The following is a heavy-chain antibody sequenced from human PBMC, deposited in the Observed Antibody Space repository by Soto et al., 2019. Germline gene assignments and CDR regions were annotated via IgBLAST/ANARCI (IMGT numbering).Heavy chain of an antibody. V-gene: IGHV1-18*01. D-gene: IGHD3-3*01. CDR3: ARITYDFWTAHRNWFDP. CDR2: ISGYNGNT. CDR1: GYTFTSYG. Sequence: AASVKVSCKASGYTFTSYGITWVRQAPGQGLEWMGWISGYNGNTDYERKFQGRVTMTTDTSTSTAYMELRSLRSDDTAVYSCARITYDFWTAHRNWFDPWGQGTLVTVSS. J-gene: IGHJ5*02.